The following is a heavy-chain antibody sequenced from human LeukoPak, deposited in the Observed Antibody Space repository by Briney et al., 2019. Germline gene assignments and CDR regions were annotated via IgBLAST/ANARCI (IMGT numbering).Heavy chain of an antibody. J-gene: IGHJ4*02. CDR1: GDSISSSNYY. D-gene: IGHD1-1*01. CDR3: AKRGTSGKTYFDY. V-gene: IGHV4-39*01. CDR2: VHYSGNT. Sequence: SETLSLTCTVSGDSISSSNYYWGWIRQPPGKGLEWIGSVHYSGNTYYNPSLKSRVTMSVDTSKNQFSLNLRSMTAADTAVYFCAKRGTSGKTYFDYWGQGTLVTVSS.